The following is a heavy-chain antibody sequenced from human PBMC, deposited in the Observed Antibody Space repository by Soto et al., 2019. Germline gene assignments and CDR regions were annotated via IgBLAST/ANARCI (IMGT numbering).Heavy chain of an antibody. CDR1: GYTFTSYD. D-gene: IGHD1-7*01. Sequence: ASVKVSCKASGYTFTSYDINWVRQATGQGLEWMGWMNPNSGNTGYAQKFQGRVTMTRNTSISTAYMELSSLRSEDTAAYYCARLELELDYWWFDPWGQGTLVTVSS. J-gene: IGHJ5*02. V-gene: IGHV1-8*01. CDR2: MNPNSGNT. CDR3: ARLELELDYWWFDP.